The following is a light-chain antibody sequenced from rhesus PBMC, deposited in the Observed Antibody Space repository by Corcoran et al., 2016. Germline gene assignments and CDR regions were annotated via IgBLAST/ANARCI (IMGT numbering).Light chain of an antibody. CDR3: QQDYDIPLT. CDR2: TAS. V-gene: IGKV1-94*01. Sequence: DIQMTQSPSSLSASVGDRVTVTCRASQGINKDLSWYQQKPGKAPTILIHTASTLQKGVSSRFSGSGSGTDFTLTISSLQPEDVATYYCQQDYDIPLTFGGGTKVEL. J-gene: IGKJ4*01. CDR1: QGINKD.